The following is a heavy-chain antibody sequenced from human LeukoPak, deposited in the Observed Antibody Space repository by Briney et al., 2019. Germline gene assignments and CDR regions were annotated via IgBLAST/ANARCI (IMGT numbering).Heavy chain of an antibody. J-gene: IGHJ3*02. D-gene: IGHD1-1*01. CDR1: GGSLSSYY. CDR3: ARSHLEAFDI. Sequence: SETLSLSCTVSGGSLSSYYWSWMRQPPRKGLKWIGYIYYSGSTNYNPSLKSRVTISVDTSKNQFSLKLSSVTAADTAVYYCARSHLEAFDIWGQGTMVTVSS. CDR2: IYYSGST. V-gene: IGHV4-59*01.